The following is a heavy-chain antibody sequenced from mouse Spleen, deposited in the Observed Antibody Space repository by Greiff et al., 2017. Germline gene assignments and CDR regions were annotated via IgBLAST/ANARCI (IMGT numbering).Heavy chain of an antibody. CDR3: AREGPYGNYLDY. CDR2: ISSGGGST. D-gene: IGHD2-1*01. CDR1: GFTFSSYY. J-gene: IGHJ2*01. Sequence: EVMLVESGGGLVKLGGSLKLSCAASGFTFSSYYMSWVRQTPEKRLEWVATISSGGGSTYYPDSVKGRFTISRDNAKNTLYLQMSSLNSEDTAVYYCAREGPYGNYLDYWGQGTTLTVSS. V-gene: IGHV5-9*01.